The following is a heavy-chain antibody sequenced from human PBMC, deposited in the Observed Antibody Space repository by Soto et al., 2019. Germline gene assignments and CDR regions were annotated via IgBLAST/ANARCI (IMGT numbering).Heavy chain of an antibody. CDR3: AGALLGFSYGYGGYFDP. D-gene: IGHD3-16*01. V-gene: IGHV4-34*01. J-gene: IGHJ4*02. CDR1: GGSFNGYS. CDR2: ISYRGST. Sequence: PSETLSLTCNVSGGSFNGYSWSWFRQTSGKGLEWIGDISYRGSTSYSPSLKSRLMISLDTSNNQFSLKVASVTAADTAVYYCAGALLGFSYGYGGYFDPWGPGTMVTVSS.